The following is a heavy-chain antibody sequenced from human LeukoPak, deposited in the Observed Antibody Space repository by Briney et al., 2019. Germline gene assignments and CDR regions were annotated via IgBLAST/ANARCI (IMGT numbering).Heavy chain of an antibody. CDR3: ARPLNTVHDTFDV. Sequence: SQTLSLTCTVSGGSVSSGGYYWVWIRQRPGKGLEWIGYIYYTGSTSYNPSLKSRLTIAVDTSKNQFSLKLSSVTAADTAVYYCARPLNTVHDTFDVWGQGTMVTVSS. CDR2: IYYTGST. J-gene: IGHJ3*01. V-gene: IGHV4-31*03. CDR1: GGSVSSGGYY. D-gene: IGHD4-11*01.